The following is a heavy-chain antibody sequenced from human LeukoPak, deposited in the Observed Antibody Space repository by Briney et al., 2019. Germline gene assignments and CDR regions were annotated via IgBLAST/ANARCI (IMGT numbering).Heavy chain of an antibody. CDR3: SRGPRFDP. CDR1: GYSFNIYE. CDR2: VNPNSGDT. V-gene: IGHV1-8*01. Sequence: GASVKVSCKTSGYSFNIYEINWVRQATGQGLEWMGWVNPNSGDTDYAQKFQGRLTMTRNTSISTAYMEVSGLRLEDTAVYYCSRGPRFDPWGQGTQVTVSS. J-gene: IGHJ5*02.